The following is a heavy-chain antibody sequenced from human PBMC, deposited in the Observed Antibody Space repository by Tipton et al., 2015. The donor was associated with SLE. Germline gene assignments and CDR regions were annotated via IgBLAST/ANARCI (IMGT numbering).Heavy chain of an antibody. CDR3: ATSSTLRLPLWLRSGWDV. J-gene: IGHJ6*02. Sequence: GLVKPSQTLSLTCTVSGGSISGYYWSWIRQPPGKGLEWIGEINHSGSTNYNPSLKSRVTISVDTSKNQFSLKLSSVTAADTAVYYCATSSTLRLPLWLRSGWDVWGQGTTVTVSS. CDR1: GGSISGYY. V-gene: IGHV4-34*01. D-gene: IGHD2-2*01. CDR2: INHSGST.